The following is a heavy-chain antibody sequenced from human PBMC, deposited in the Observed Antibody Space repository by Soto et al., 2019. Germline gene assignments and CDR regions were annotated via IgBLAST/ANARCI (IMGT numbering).Heavy chain of an antibody. V-gene: IGHV3-33*01. CDR3: ARLAPQSRSSGLDY. J-gene: IGHJ4*02. D-gene: IGHD6-6*01. Sequence: GGSLRLSCAASGFTFSSYGMHWVRQAPGKGLEWVAVIWYDGSNKYYADSVKGRFTISRDNSKNTLYLQMNSLRAEDTAVYYCARLAPQSRSSGLDYWGQGTLVTVYS. CDR1: GFTFSSYG. CDR2: IWYDGSNK.